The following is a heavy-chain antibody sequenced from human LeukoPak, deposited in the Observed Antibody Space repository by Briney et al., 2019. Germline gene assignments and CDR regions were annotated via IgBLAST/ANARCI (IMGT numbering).Heavy chain of an antibody. Sequence: SETLSLTCTVSGYSISSGFYWGWIRQPPGKGLEWIGNIHHSGSTYYKPSLKSRVTISVDTSKNQFSLKLSSVTAADTAMYYCASDAPGLLGYWGQGTLVTVSS. CDR3: ASDAPGLLGY. J-gene: IGHJ4*02. V-gene: IGHV4-38-2*02. D-gene: IGHD2-15*01. CDR2: IHHSGST. CDR1: GYSISSGFY.